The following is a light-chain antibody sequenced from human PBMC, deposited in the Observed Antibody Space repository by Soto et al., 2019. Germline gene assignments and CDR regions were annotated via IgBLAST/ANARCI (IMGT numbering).Light chain of an antibody. V-gene: IGKV3-20*01. J-gene: IGKJ5*01. CDR3: QQYGSSPPSIT. CDR1: QSVSSSY. Sequence: EIVLTQSPVTLSLSPGERATLSCRASQSVSSSYLAWYQQKPGQAPRLLIYGASSRATGIPDRFSGSGSGTDFTLTISRLEPEDFAVYYCQQYGSSPPSITFGQGTRLEIK. CDR2: GAS.